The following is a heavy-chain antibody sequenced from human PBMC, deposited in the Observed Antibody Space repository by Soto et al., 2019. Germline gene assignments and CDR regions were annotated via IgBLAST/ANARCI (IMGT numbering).Heavy chain of an antibody. V-gene: IGHV4-38-2*02. Sequence: SETLSLTCTVSGYSMSSGSYWAWIRQPPGKGPEWIASIYHGGTTFYNPSLKSRITISVDTSNNQFSLKLTSVTAADTAVYYCARVHVMVVTGSTFDYWGHGTLVTVSS. CDR2: IYHGGTT. CDR3: ARVHVMVVTGSTFDY. CDR1: GYSMSSGSY. D-gene: IGHD2-21*02. J-gene: IGHJ4*01.